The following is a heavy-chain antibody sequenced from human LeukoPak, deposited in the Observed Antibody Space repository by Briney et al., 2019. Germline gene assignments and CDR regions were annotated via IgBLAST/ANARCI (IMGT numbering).Heavy chain of an antibody. V-gene: IGHV3-23*01. CDR3: ARGGDFWSGYSRGYYMDV. Sequence: PGGSLRLSCAASGFTFISYAMSWVRQAPGKGLEWVSVINGSGGSTYYADSVKSRCTISRDNSKNTLSLQMNSLRDEDTAVYFCARGGDFWSGYSRGYYMDVWGKGTTVTVSS. CDR2: INGSGGST. CDR1: GFTFISYA. D-gene: IGHD3-3*01. J-gene: IGHJ6*03.